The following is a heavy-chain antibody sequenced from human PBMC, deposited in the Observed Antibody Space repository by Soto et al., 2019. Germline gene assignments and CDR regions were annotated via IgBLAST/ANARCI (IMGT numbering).Heavy chain of an antibody. CDR3: ARDPTYIVVVPPDSRNNWFDP. Sequence: GASVKVSCKASGYTFTSYGISWVRQAPGQGLEWMGWISAYNGNTNYAQKLQGRVAMTTDTSTSTAYMELRSLRSDDTAVYYCARDPTYIVVVPPDSRNNWFDPWGQGTLVTVSS. CDR2: ISAYNGNT. CDR1: GYTFTSYG. V-gene: IGHV1-18*04. J-gene: IGHJ5*02. D-gene: IGHD2-2*01.